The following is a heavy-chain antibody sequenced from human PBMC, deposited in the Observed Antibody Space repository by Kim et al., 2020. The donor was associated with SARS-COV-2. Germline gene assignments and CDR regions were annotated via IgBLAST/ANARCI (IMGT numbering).Heavy chain of an antibody. CDR1: GYTFTSYG. D-gene: IGHD3-9*01. J-gene: IGHJ4*02. CDR2: ISAYNGNT. Sequence: ASVKVSCKASGYTFTSYGISWVRQAPGQGLEWMGWISAYNGNTNYAQKLQGRVTMTTDTSTSTAYMELRSLRSDDTAVYYCARQGSTYYDILTGYYYFDYWGQGTLVTVSS. CDR3: ARQGSTYYDILTGYYYFDY. V-gene: IGHV1-18*01.